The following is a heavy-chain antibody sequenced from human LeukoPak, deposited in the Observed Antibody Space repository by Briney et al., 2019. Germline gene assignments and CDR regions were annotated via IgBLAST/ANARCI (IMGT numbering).Heavy chain of an antibody. D-gene: IGHD3-10*01. CDR1: GFTFSSHS. J-gene: IGHJ4*02. CDR3: ARDKYYYDSGNSLRCDH. V-gene: IGHV3-48*04. Sequence: PGGSLRLSCEVSGFTFSSHSMNWVRQAPGKGLEWISYISGGSDAIYYADSVKGRFTISRDNAKNSLYLQMNSLRAEDTAVYYCARDKYYYDSGNSLRCDHWGQGTLVTVSS. CDR2: ISGGSDAI.